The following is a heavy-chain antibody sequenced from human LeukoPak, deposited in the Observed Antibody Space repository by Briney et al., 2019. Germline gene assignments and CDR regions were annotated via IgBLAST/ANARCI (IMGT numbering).Heavy chain of an antibody. D-gene: IGHD2-21*02. CDR1: GFTFSTYW. V-gene: IGHV3-7*01. CDR3: ARDVGDL. J-gene: IGHJ4*02. CDR2: INQGGSEK. Sequence: GGSLRLSCAPSGFTFSTYWMGWVRQAPGKGLEWLANINQGGSEKYYVDSVKGRFTISRDNSKNSLFLQMNSLRAEDTAVYYCARDVGDLWGQGTLVTVSS.